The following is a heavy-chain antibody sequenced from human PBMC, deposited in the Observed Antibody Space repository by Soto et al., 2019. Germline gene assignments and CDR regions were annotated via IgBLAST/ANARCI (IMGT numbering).Heavy chain of an antibody. CDR1: GFTFTSSA. J-gene: IGHJ5*02. CDR2: IVVGSGNT. V-gene: IGHV1-58*01. Sequence: QMQLVQSGPEVKKPGTSVKVSCKASGFTFTSSAVQWVRQARGQRLEWIGWIVVGSGNTNYAQKFQERVTITRDMSTSTAYMELSSLRSQDTAVYYYAAVGGCSGGSCYPHWFDPWGQGTLVTVSS. D-gene: IGHD2-15*01. CDR3: AAVGGCSGGSCYPHWFDP.